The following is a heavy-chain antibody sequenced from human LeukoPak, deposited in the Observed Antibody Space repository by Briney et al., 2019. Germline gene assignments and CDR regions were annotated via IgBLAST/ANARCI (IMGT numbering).Heavy chain of an antibody. J-gene: IGHJ5*02. CDR2: INPSGGST. Sequence: ASVKVSCKASGYTFTNYYMHWVRQAPGQGLEWMGIINPSGGSTTYARKFQGRVTMTRDTSTSTVYMELSSLRFDDTAVYYCARDAYCGGDCQGAGWVDPWGQGTLVTVSS. CDR1: GYTFTNYY. D-gene: IGHD2-21*01. CDR3: ARDAYCGGDCQGAGWVDP. V-gene: IGHV1-46*01.